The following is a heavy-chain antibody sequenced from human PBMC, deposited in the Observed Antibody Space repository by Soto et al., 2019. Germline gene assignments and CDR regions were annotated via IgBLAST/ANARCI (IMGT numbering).Heavy chain of an antibody. D-gene: IGHD3-9*01. CDR2: ISYDGSNK. V-gene: IGHV3-30*18. J-gene: IGHJ4*02. Sequence: GGSLRLSCGASGFTFSSYGMHWVRQAPGKGLEWVAVISYDGSNKYYADSVKGRFTISRDNSKNTLYLQMNSLRAEDTAVYYCAKAYYDILTGFTPLFDYWGQGTLVTVSS. CDR3: AKAYYDILTGFTPLFDY. CDR1: GFTFSSYG.